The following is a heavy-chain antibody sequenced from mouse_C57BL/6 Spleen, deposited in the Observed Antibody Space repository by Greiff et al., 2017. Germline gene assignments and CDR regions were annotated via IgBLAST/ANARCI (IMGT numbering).Heavy chain of an antibody. D-gene: IGHD4-1*01. CDR1: GYTFTSYW. J-gene: IGHJ2*01. V-gene: IGHV1-69*01. CDR3: ARTQLTGTYYFDY. Sequence: QVQLQQPGAELVMPGASVKLSCKASGYTFTSYWIHWVKQRPGQGLEWIGEIDPSDSYTNYNQKFKGKSTLTVDKSSSTAYMQLSSLTSEDSAVYYCARTQLTGTYYFDYWGQGTTLTVSS. CDR2: IDPSDSYT.